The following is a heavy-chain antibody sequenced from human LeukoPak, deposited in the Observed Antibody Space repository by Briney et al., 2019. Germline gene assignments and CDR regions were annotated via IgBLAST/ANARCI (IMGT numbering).Heavy chain of an antibody. D-gene: IGHD6-13*01. CDR2: ISGSGGST. CDR3: ARRVASANDAFDI. Sequence: GGSLRLSCGASGFTFSSYAMSWVRQAPGKGLEWVSAISGSGGSTYYADSVKGRFTISRDNAKNSLYLQMNSLRAEDTAVYYCARRVASANDAFDIRGQGTMVTVSS. J-gene: IGHJ3*02. CDR1: GFTFSSYA. V-gene: IGHV3-23*01.